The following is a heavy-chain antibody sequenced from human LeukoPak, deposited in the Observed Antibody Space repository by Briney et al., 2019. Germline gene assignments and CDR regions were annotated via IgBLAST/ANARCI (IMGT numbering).Heavy chain of an antibody. CDR3: ANIPEEVVAATGTGHFDY. CDR2: INSDGSDT. J-gene: IGHJ4*02. V-gene: IGHV3-74*01. Sequence: GGSLRLSCAASGFTFSSYWMYWVRQAPGKGLVWVSRINSDGSDTSYADSVQGRFTISRDNAKNTLYLQMNSLRAEDTAVYYCANIPEEVVAATGTGHFDYWGQGTLVTVSS. D-gene: IGHD2-15*01. CDR1: GFTFSSYW.